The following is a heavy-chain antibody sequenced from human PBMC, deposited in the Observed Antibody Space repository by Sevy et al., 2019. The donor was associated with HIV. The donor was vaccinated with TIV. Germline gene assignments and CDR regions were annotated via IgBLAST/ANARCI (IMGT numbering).Heavy chain of an antibody. J-gene: IGHJ4*02. D-gene: IGHD6-19*01. CDR3: AREFTGWDIHLDY. CDR2: ISYDGANK. Sequence: GGSLRLSCVASGFAFSTHAMHWVRQAPDKGLEWVAVISYDGANKNYADSVKDRFTISRDNSKNTLYLQMNSLRADDTAVYYCAREFTGWDIHLDYSGQGTLVTVSS. V-gene: IGHV3-30-3*01. CDR1: GFAFSTHA.